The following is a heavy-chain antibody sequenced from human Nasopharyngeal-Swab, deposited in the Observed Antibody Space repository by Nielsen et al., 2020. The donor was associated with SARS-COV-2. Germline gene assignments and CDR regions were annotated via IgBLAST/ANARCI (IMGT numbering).Heavy chain of an antibody. Sequence: GESLKISCKGSGYSFTSYWIGWVRQMPGKGLEWMGIIYPGDSDTRYSPSFQGQVTISADKSISTAYLQWSSLKASDTAMYCCARHLRRGGDSGGDWFDPWGQGTLVTVSS. V-gene: IGHV5-51*01. CDR1: GYSFTSYW. CDR2: IYPGDSDT. D-gene: IGHD2-21*01. CDR3: ARHLRRGGDSGGDWFDP. J-gene: IGHJ5*02.